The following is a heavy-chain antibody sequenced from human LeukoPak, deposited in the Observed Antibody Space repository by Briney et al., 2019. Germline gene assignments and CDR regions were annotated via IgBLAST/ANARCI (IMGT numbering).Heavy chain of an antibody. J-gene: IGHJ4*02. CDR3: ARVGADLTGTPFDY. CDR1: GGSISSGGYD. V-gene: IGHV4-31*03. Sequence: SWTLSVNCTVSGGSISSGGYDWSWVRRHPGKGLEWVGYIYYSGSTYYNPSLKSRVTISVDTSKNQFSLKLSSVTAADTAVYYCARVGADLTGTPFDYWGQGTLVTVSS. CDR2: IYYSGST. D-gene: IGHD1/OR15-1a*01.